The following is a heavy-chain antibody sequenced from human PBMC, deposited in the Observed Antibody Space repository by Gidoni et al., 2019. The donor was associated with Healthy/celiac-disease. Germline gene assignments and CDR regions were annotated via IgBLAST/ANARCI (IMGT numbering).Heavy chain of an antibody. CDR2: IFSKDAK. Sequence: QVTLKASGPVLVKPTETRTLTCTAPGIALRNARMGGSWIRQPPGKALEWLAHIFSKDAKSCSTSLNSRLTNSKDTSRSQVVLTMTNMDPVDTAAYYCARIEGCSGGSCSRRNWFDPWGQRTLVAVSS. D-gene: IGHD2-15*01. V-gene: IGHV2-26*01. CDR1: GIALRNARMG. CDR3: ARIEGCSGGSCSRRNWFDP. J-gene: IGHJ5*02.